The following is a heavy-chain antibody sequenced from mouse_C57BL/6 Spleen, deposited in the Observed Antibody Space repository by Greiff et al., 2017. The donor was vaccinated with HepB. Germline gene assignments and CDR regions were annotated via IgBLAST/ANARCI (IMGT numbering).Heavy chain of an antibody. Sequence: EVQLQESGPELVKPGDSVKISCKASGYSFTGYFMNWVMQSHGKSLEWIGRINPYNGDTFYNQKFKGKATLTVDKSSSTAHMELRSLTSEDSAVYYCASMVTAPFAYWGQGTLVTVSA. CDR2: INPYNGDT. CDR1: GYSFTGYF. CDR3: ASMVTAPFAY. D-gene: IGHD2-2*01. V-gene: IGHV1-20*01. J-gene: IGHJ3*01.